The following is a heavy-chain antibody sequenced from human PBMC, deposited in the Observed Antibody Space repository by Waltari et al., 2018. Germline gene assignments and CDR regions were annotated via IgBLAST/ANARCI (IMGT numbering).Heavy chain of an antibody. D-gene: IGHD3-10*01. J-gene: IGHJ4*02. Sequence: EVQLVESGGGGVAPGGSRRRCCAAAGLTVSLAEMNWVRQAPGNGLELVSYISSGSTNMLYAESVKGRFTISRDNAKNSLYLHMNSLRVEDTAVYYCARERSVTGKGNLDYWGQGTLVTVSS. CDR1: GLTVSLAE. V-gene: IGHV3-48*03. CDR2: ISSGSTNM. CDR3: ARERSVTGKGNLDY.